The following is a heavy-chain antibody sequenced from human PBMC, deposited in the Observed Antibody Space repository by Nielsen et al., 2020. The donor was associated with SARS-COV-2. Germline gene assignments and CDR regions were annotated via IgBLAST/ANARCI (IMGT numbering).Heavy chain of an antibody. CDR2: VSASGGST. Sequence: GESLKISCAASGFTFNIYAMAWVRRAPGRGLQWVTGVSASGGSTYYTDSVKGRFSISRDNSKNTLFLQMNSLRAEDTAVYYCAKDPAKRIVVVPAAPAFDYWGQGTLVTVSS. V-gene: IGHV3-23*01. D-gene: IGHD2-2*01. J-gene: IGHJ4*02. CDR3: AKDPAKRIVVVPAAPAFDY. CDR1: GFTFNIYA.